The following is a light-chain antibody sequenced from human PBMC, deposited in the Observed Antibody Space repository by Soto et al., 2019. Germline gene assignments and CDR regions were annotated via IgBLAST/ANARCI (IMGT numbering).Light chain of an antibody. V-gene: IGKV1-5*01. J-gene: IGKJ1*01. CDR2: DAT. CDR3: QQYNSYTWT. CDR1: QSISSW. Sequence: DIQMTQSHSTLSASVGDRVTITCRASQSISSWLAWYQQKPGKAPKLLIYDATSLESGVPSRFSRSGSGTEFTLTISSLQPDDFATYYCQQYNSYTWTFGQGTKVEIK.